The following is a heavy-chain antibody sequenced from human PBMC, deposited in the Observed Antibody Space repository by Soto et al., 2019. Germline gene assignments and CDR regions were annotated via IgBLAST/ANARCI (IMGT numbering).Heavy chain of an antibody. J-gene: IGHJ3*02. CDR1: GGSISSGGYS. D-gene: IGHD2-15*01. CDR2: IYHSGST. Sequence: QLLESGSGLVKPSQTLSLTCAVSGGSISSGGYSWSWIRQPPGKGLEWIGYIYHSGSTYYNPSLKSRVTISVDRSKNQFSLKLSSVTAADTAVYYCARGSHSDAFDIWGQGTMVTVSS. V-gene: IGHV4-30-2*01. CDR3: ARGSHSDAFDI.